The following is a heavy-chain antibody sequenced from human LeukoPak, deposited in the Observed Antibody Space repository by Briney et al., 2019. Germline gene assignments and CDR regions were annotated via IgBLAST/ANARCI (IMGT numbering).Heavy chain of an antibody. CDR2: ISYDGSNQ. D-gene: IGHD5-12*01. Sequence: GRSLRLSCAASGFTFSTYAMHGVRQAPGKGLEWVAVISYDGSNQYYADSVKGRFTISRDNSKNTLYLQMNSLRAEDTAVYYCAKSPNIVATRYYFDYWGQGTLVTVSS. J-gene: IGHJ4*02. CDR1: GFTFSTYA. V-gene: IGHV3-30*18. CDR3: AKSPNIVATRYYFDY.